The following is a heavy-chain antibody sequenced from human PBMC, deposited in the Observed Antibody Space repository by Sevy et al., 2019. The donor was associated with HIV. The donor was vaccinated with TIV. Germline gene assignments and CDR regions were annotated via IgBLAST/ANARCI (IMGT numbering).Heavy chain of an antibody. V-gene: IGHV3-7*01. Sequence: GGSLRLSRAASGFNFNKYGMRWVRQAPGKGLEYVASIKGDGSEKYYMDSVKGRFTISRDNAENSVYLQMNSLRAEDTAVYHCVRAGAFGTYDSWGQGTLVTVSS. CDR2: IKGDGSEK. CDR1: GFNFNKYG. J-gene: IGHJ4*02. D-gene: IGHD3-10*01. CDR3: VRAGAFGTYDS.